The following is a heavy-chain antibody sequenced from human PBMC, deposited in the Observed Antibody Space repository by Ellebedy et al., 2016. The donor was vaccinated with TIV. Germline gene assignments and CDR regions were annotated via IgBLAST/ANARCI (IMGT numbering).Heavy chain of an antibody. CDR3: ARDMVQGVVARNLWFDY. CDR2: ISAYTGDS. CDR1: GYTFTSYG. Sequence: ASVKVSCKASGYTFTSYGMSWVRQAPGQGLEGMGWISAYTGDSNYAQKFQGRVTVTTDTSTSTAYLELRSLRSDDTAVYYCARDMVQGVVARNLWFDYWGQGTLVTVSS. D-gene: IGHD2-21*01. J-gene: IGHJ4*02. V-gene: IGHV1-18*01.